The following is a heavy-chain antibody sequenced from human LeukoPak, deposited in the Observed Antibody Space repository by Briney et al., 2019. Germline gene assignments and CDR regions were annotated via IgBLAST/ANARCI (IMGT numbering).Heavy chain of an antibody. V-gene: IGHV3-48*03. CDR3: ARVHYNTAMVDIDY. J-gene: IGHJ4*02. CDR2: ISSSGSTI. Sequence: GASLRLSCAASGFTFSSYSMSWVRQAPRKGLEWISYISSSGSTIYYADSVKGRFTISRDNGKNSLYLQMNSLRAEDTAVYYCARVHYNTAMVDIDYWGQGTLVTVSS. CDR1: GFTFSSYS. D-gene: IGHD5-18*01.